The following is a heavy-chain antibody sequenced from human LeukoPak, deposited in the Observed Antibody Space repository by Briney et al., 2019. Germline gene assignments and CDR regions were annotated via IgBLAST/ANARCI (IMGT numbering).Heavy chain of an antibody. V-gene: IGHV4-4*09. CDR2: ICNSEST. CDR1: GGSVSSYY. J-gene: IGHJ2*01. Sequence: SETLSLTCTVSGGSVSSYYWSWIRQPPGKGLEWIGYICNSESTNYNSSLQSRVTMSLDTSKNQLFLKLSSVTAADTAVYYCARFHSGPSGWYVLWYFDLWGRGTLVTVSS. D-gene: IGHD6-19*01. CDR3: ARFHSGPSGWYVLWYFDL.